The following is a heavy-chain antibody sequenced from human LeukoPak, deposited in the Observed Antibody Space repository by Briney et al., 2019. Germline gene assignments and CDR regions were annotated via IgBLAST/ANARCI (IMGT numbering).Heavy chain of an antibody. D-gene: IGHD5-24*01. CDR1: GFTFGSYA. V-gene: IGHV3-23*01. Sequence: GGSLRLSCAASGFTFGSYAMSWVRQAPGKGLEWVSAISGSGGSTYYADSVKGRFTISRDNSKNTLYLQMNSLRAEDTAVYYCAKGGGDGYNFDYWGQGTLVTVSS. CDR3: AKGGGDGYNFDY. CDR2: ISGSGGST. J-gene: IGHJ4*02.